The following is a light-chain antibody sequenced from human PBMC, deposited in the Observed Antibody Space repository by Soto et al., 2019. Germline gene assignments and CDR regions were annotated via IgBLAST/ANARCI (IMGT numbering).Light chain of an antibody. CDR1: QSLLYSNGYNY. CDR3: MQTLQMIP. CDR2: LGS. V-gene: IGKV2-28*01. J-gene: IGKJ5*01. Sequence: DVVMTQSPLSLPVTPGEPASISCRSSQSLLYSNGYNYLDWYLQKPGQSPQLPIYLGSNRASGVADRLSGSGSGTDFTLKISRVEAEDVGVYHCMQTLQMIPFGQGTRLEIK.